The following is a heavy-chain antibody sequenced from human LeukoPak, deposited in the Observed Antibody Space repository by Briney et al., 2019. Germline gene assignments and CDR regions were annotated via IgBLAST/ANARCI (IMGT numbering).Heavy chain of an antibody. Sequence: AGGSLRLSCAASGFTFSSYAMSWVRQAPGKGLEWVSAISGSGGSTYYADSVKGRFTISRDNSKNTLYLQVNSLRAEDTAVYYCAKSLGGDYAYWGQGTLVTVSS. CDR1: GFTFSSYA. J-gene: IGHJ4*02. V-gene: IGHV3-23*01. CDR2: ISGSGGST. D-gene: IGHD4-17*01. CDR3: AKSLGGDYAY.